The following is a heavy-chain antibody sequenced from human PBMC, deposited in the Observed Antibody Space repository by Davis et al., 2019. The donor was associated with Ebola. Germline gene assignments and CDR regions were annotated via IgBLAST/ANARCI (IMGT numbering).Heavy chain of an antibody. Sequence: GESLKISCAAFAFSFGTYGMNWVRQAPGKGLEWVSSISSSTRYIYYGDSVKGRFTVSRDNAKNSLYLQMNSLRAEDTAVYYCARDQGNDYDILTGYLPYWGQGTLVTVSS. CDR1: AFSFGTYG. J-gene: IGHJ4*02. CDR2: ISSSTRYI. CDR3: ARDQGNDYDILTGYLPY. D-gene: IGHD3-9*01. V-gene: IGHV3-21*01.